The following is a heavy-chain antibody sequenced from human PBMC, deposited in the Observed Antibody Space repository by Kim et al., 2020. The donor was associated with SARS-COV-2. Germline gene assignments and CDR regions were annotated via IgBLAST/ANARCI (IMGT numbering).Heavy chain of an antibody. V-gene: IGHV3-11*06. D-gene: IGHD5-18*01. J-gene: IGHJ6*02. Sequence: GRFTISRDNAKNSLYLQMNSLRAEDTAVYYCARVRYSYGPYYYYYYGMDVWGQGTTVTVSS. CDR3: ARVRYSYGPYYYYYYGMDV.